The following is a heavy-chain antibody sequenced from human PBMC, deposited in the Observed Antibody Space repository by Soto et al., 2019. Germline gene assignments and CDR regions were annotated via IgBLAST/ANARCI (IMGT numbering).Heavy chain of an antibody. J-gene: IGHJ6*02. CDR3: ARDRVYCSGGSCYLFYGMDV. V-gene: IGHV1-46*01. D-gene: IGHD2-15*01. CDR2: INPSGGST. Sequence: ASVKVSCQASGYTFTRYYVHWVRQAPGQGLEWMGIINPSGGSTSYAQKFHGRVTMTRDTSTSTVYMELSSLRSEDTAVYYCARDRVYCSGGSCYLFYGMDVWGQGTTVTVSS. CDR1: GYTFTRYY.